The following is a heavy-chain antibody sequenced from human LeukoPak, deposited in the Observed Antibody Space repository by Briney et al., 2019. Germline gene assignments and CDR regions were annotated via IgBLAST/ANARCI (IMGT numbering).Heavy chain of an antibody. CDR3: AKEMKPWMHFDY. Sequence: GGSLRLSCAASGFTFSRSAVHWVRQAPGKGLEWVAVISHDGRNTDYTDSVQGRFTISRDNSKNTLYLQMNSLRAEDTAVYYCAKEMKPWMHFDYWGQGTLVTVSS. J-gene: IGHJ4*02. CDR1: GFTFSRSA. V-gene: IGHV3-30*18. D-gene: IGHD5-12*01. CDR2: ISHDGRNT.